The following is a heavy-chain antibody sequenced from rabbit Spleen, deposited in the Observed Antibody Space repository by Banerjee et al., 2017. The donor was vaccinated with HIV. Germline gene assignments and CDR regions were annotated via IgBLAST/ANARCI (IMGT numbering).Heavy chain of an antibody. J-gene: IGHJ4*01. D-gene: IGHD4-2*01. Sequence: QEQLVESGGDLVKPEGSLTLTCTASGFSFSSSAWICWVRQAPGKGLEWIACIYAGSSGSTYYASWAKGRFTISETSSTTVTLQMTSLTAADTATYFCARDAAGREDFNLWGQGTLVTVS. CDR2: IYAGSSGST. CDR3: ARDAAGREDFNL. V-gene: IGHV1S45*01. CDR1: GFSFSSSAW.